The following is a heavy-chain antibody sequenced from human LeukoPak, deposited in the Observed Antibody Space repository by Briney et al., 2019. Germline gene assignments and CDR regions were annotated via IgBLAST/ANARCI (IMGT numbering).Heavy chain of an antibody. V-gene: IGHV3-7*03. D-gene: IGHD3-22*01. CDR1: AFIFSGHW. CDR3: ARTRSSGYLTFDY. J-gene: IGHJ4*02. CDR2: IKEDGSER. Sequence: GGPLRLSCEGSAFIFSGHWMNWVRQTPGKGLEWVASIKEDGSERQYVDSVKGRFSISRDNTKGSLFLQLNSLRAEDTAVYYCARTRSSGYLTFDYWGQGILVTVSS.